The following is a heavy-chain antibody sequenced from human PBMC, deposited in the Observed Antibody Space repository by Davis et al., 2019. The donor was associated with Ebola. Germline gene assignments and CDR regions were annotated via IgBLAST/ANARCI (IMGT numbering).Heavy chain of an antibody. V-gene: IGHV4-34*01. CDR2: ITHSEST. J-gene: IGHJ4*02. CDR3: ARHQTGRGISFGAGGYYFDY. Sequence: MPSETLSLTCAVYGGSFSDYYWSWIRQPPGKELEWIGEITHSESTNYNPSLKSRATLSVDTSKNQFSLKLSSVTATDTAVYYCARHQTGRGISFGAGGYYFDYWGQGTLVTVSS. CDR1: GGSFSDYY. D-gene: IGHD3-16*01.